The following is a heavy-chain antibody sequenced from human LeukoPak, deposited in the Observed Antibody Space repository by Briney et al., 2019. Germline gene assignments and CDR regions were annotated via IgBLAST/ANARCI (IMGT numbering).Heavy chain of an antibody. D-gene: IGHD3-22*01. CDR3: AREDSSGRYYFDY. Sequence: GRSLRLSCAASGFTFSSYGMHWVRQAPGKGLEWVAVIWYDGSNKYYADSVKGRFTISGDNSKNTLYLQMNSLRAEDTAVYYCAREDSSGRYYFDYWGQGTLVTVSS. CDR2: IWYDGSNK. CDR1: GFTFSSYG. V-gene: IGHV3-33*01. J-gene: IGHJ4*02.